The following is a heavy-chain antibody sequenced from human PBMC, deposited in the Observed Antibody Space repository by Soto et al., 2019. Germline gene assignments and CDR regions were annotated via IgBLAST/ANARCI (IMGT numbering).Heavy chain of an antibody. CDR3: ARGPSHGAFDY. D-gene: IGHD3-16*01. Sequence: QVQVVESGGDVVQPGRSLRLSCAASALILSSYSMHWVRQAPGRGPEWVAHSSNDGTTAYYADSVKGRFTVSRDNSKNIVYLQMRYLRTEDTAIYYCARGPSHGAFDYWGQGTLVTVSS. J-gene: IGHJ4*02. CDR2: SSNDGTTA. CDR1: ALILSSYS. V-gene: IGHV3-30*03.